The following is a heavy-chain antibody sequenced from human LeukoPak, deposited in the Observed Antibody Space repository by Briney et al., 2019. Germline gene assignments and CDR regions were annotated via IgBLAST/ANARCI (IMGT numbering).Heavy chain of an antibody. V-gene: IGHV1-2*04. CDR1: GYTFTDYY. CDR3: ARANPLHCSSTSCLFDY. D-gene: IGHD2-2*01. Sequence: ASVKVSFKASGYTFTDYYMHWVRQAPGQGLEWMGWINPNNGGTYSTQKFQGWVTMTRDTSISTAYMELSRLISDDTAVYYCARANPLHCSSTSCLFDYWGQGSLVTVSS. CDR2: INPNNGGT. J-gene: IGHJ4*02.